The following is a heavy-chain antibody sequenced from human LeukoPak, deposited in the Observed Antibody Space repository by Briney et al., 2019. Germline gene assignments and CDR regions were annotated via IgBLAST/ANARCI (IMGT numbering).Heavy chain of an antibody. Sequence: SETLSLTCAVYGGSFSGYYWSWIRQPPGKGLEWIGEINHSGSTNYNPSLKSRVTISVDTSKNQFSLKLSSVTAADTAVYYCARTRYYYNSRSYGAPYYFDYWGQGTLVTVSS. CDR2: INHSGST. CDR3: ARTRYYYNSRSYGAPYYFDY. V-gene: IGHV4-34*01. D-gene: IGHD3-10*01. J-gene: IGHJ4*02. CDR1: GGSFSGYY.